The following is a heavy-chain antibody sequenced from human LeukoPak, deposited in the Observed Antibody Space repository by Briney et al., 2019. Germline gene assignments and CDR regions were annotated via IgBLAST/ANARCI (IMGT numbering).Heavy chain of an antibody. Sequence: PGGSLTHPYAASGFTVITKVMIGVGQAPGKGVEWVSVLYSEGNTKYADPVQGRFTISRENYKKNRYLERKSIGTDDTAVYLLARGVEPRAATTLASSDQGNLVTVSS. CDR1: GFTVITKV. V-gene: IGHV3-53*01. D-gene: IGHD2-15*01. J-gene: IGHJ5*02. CDR3: ARGVEPRAATTLAS. CDR2: LYSEGNT.